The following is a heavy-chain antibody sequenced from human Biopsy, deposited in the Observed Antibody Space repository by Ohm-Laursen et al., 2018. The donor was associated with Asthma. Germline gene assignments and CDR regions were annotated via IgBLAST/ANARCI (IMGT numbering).Heavy chain of an antibody. V-gene: IGHV4-59*07. D-gene: IGHD6-19*01. Sequence: SDTLSLTYGVYGGSISSFYWSWIRQSPEKGLEWMGYVYWTGSTNYNPSLKSRITMSVDTSKNRMFLELTSVTAADTAIYYCVRAVRNEQWLAPFDYWGQGKPVTVSS. J-gene: IGHJ4*02. CDR2: VYWTGST. CDR1: GGSISSFY. CDR3: VRAVRNEQWLAPFDY.